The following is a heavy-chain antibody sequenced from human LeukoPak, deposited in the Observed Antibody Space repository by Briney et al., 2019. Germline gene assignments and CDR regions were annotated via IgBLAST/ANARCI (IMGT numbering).Heavy chain of an antibody. Sequence: SGPTLVKPTQTLTLTCTFSGFSLSTSGVGVGRIRQPPGKALEWLALIYWNDDKRYSPSLKSRLTITKDTSKNQVFLTMTNMDPVDTATYYCAHSGNYYDSSGYYFDYWGQGTLVTVSS. J-gene: IGHJ4*02. V-gene: IGHV2-5*01. CDR3: AHSGNYYDSSGYYFDY. CDR1: GFSLSTSGVG. CDR2: IYWNDDK. D-gene: IGHD3-22*01.